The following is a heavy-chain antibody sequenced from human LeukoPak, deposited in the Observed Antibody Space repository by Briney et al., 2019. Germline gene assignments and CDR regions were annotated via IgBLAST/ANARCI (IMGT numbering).Heavy chain of an antibody. CDR2: ISGSGGST. Sequence: GGSLRLSCAASGFTFSSYAMSWVRRAPGRGLEWVSAISGSGGSTYYVDSVKGRFTISRDNSKNTLYLQMNSLRAEDTAVYYCAKEIGELLIDYWGQGTLVTVSS. CDR3: AKEIGELLIDY. J-gene: IGHJ4*02. D-gene: IGHD3-10*01. V-gene: IGHV3-23*01. CDR1: GFTFSSYA.